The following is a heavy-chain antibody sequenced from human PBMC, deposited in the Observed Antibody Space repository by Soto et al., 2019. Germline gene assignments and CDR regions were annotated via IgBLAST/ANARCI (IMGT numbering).Heavy chain of an antibody. D-gene: IGHD6-13*01. CDR1: GYTFINYY. Sequence: GVSVKVSCKASGYTFINYYIHWVRQAPGQGLEWMAIINPMGGSTNYAQEFQGRVTLTSDTSTSTVYMELSSLRFEDTALFYCARDLAAGDLWGQGTLVTVSS. CDR3: ARDLAAGDL. J-gene: IGHJ5*02. CDR2: INPMGGST. V-gene: IGHV1-46*01.